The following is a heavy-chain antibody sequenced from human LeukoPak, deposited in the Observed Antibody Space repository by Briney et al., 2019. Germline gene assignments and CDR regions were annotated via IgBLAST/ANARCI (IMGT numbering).Heavy chain of an antibody. CDR1: GFTFSSYS. CDR2: ISSSSSYI. J-gene: IGHJ5*02. V-gene: IGHV3-21*01. D-gene: IGHD3-10*01. CDR3: ARDRITMIRGVIELDP. Sequence: PEGSLRLSCAASGFTFSSYSMNWVRQAPGKGLEWVSSISSSSSYIYYADSVKGRFTISRDNAKNSLYLQMNSLRAEDTAVYYCARDRITMIRGVIELDPWGQGTLVTVSS.